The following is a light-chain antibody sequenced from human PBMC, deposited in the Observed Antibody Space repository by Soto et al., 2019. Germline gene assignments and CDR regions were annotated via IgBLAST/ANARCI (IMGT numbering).Light chain of an antibody. V-gene: IGKV1-5*01. CDR2: DVS. CDR1: QSITTW. J-gene: IGKJ1*01. CDR3: QHCNTSWT. Sequence: DIQMTQSPSPPSASVGDRVTITCRASQSITTWLAWYQQQPGKAPKLLIYDVSSLESGVPSRFSGSGSGTEFTLTISSLQPDYFATYYCQHCNTSWTLGPGTKVDIK.